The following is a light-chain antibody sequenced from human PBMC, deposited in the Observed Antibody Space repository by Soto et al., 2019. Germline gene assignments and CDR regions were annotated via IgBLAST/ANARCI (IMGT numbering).Light chain of an antibody. CDR3: QKSDHLPL. Sequence: DIQMTQSPPSPAASVGDRVTITCQASHDIGNSLNWYQDKPGQAPKLVIYDAYNLETGVPSTFSGNGYGTDFTFTISSLRPEDIATYYCQKSDHLPLFGPGTKVDIK. CDR2: DAY. CDR1: HDIGNS. V-gene: IGKV1-33*01. J-gene: IGKJ3*01.